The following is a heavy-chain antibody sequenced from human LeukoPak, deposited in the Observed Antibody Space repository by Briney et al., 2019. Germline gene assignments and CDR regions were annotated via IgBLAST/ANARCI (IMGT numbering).Heavy chain of an antibody. CDR3: ARDDDSSGYYLAGDY. CDR1: GGSISSYY. CDR2: IYYSGST. D-gene: IGHD3-22*01. J-gene: IGHJ4*02. V-gene: IGHV4-59*01. Sequence: PSETLSLTCTVSGGSISSYYWSWIRQPPGKGLEWIGYIYYSGSTNYNPSLKSRVTISVDTSKNQFSLKLSSVTAADTAVYYCARDDDSSGYYLAGDYWGQGTLVTVSS.